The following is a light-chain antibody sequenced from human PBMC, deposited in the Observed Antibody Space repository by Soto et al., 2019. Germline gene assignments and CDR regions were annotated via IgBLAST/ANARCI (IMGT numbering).Light chain of an antibody. J-gene: IGKJ1*01. V-gene: IGKV3-15*01. CDR3: HQYHNRTPSM. CDR1: QGFSSN. CDR2: GAS. Sequence: EIVMTQSPAILSVSPGERVTITCRASQGFSSNLAWYQQKPGQAPRLLIYGASTMPTGIPARFSGSGSGTEFTLTINIRHSEDFAVSYSHQYHNRTPSMFGHGTNVEIK.